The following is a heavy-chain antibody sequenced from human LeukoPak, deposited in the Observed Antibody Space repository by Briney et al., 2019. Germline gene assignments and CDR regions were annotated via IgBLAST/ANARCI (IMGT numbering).Heavy chain of an antibody. J-gene: IGHJ4*02. D-gene: IGHD3-16*02. CDR1: GGSISSYY. CDR3: YIYDYVWGSYRRHFDY. CDR2: IYYSGST. Sequence: PSETLSLTCTVSGGSISSYYWSWIRQPPGRGLEWIGYIYYSGSTNYNPSLKSRVTISVDTSKNQFSLKLSSVTAADTAVYYCYIYDYVWGSYRRHFDYWGQGTLVTVSS. V-gene: IGHV4-59*08.